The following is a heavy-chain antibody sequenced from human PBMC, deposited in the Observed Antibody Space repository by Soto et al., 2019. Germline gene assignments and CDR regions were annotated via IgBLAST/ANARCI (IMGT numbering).Heavy chain of an antibody. Sequence: ASVKVSCKASGATFSIYAISWVRQAPGHGLERMGGIIPIFGTANYAQKFQGRVTITADESTSTAYMELSSLRSEDTAVYYCARSCGFSTGTHYYYCRTVRGPGTTV. D-gene: IGHD1-1*01. CDR2: IIPIFGTA. CDR1: GATFSIYA. V-gene: IGHV1-69*13. CDR3: ARSCGFSTGTHYYYCRTV. J-gene: IGHJ6*02.